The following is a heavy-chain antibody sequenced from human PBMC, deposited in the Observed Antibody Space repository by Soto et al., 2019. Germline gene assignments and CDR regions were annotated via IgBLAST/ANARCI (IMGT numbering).Heavy chain of an antibody. D-gene: IGHD6-6*01. CDR2: ISYDGSNK. V-gene: IGHV3-30-3*01. J-gene: IGHJ6*02. CDR1: GFTFSSYA. CDR3: VKGQSSSWSQTGGMDV. Sequence: QVQLVESGGGVVQPGRSLRLSCAASGFTFSSYAMHWVRQAPGKGLEWVAVISYDGSNKYYADSVKGRFTISRDNSKNTLYLQMNSLRAEDTAVYYCVKGQSSSWSQTGGMDVWGQGTTVTVSS.